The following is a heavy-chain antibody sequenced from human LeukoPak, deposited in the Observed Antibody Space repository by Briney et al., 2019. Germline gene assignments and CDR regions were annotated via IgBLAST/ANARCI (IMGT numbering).Heavy chain of an antibody. CDR2: ISGSGDNT. D-gene: IGHD2/OR15-2a*01. CDR3: AKPTLTYYYYYMDV. Sequence: GRSLRLSCAASGFTFSSYAMNWVRQAPGKGLKWVSTISGSGDNTYYADSVSGRFTISRDNSKNTLYLQMNSLRADDTAVYYCAKPTLTYYYYYMDVWGKGTTVTISS. CDR1: GFTFSSYA. V-gene: IGHV3-23*01. J-gene: IGHJ6*03.